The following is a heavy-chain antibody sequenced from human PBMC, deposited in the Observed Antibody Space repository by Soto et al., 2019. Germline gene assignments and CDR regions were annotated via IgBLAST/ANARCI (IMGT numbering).Heavy chain of an antibody. J-gene: IGHJ3*02. CDR1: GFTFSSYA. CDR3: AKARIRGYCSSTSCYDAFDI. V-gene: IGHV3-23*01. D-gene: IGHD2-2*01. CDR2: ISGSGGST. Sequence: EVQLLESGGGLVQPGGSLRLSCAASGFTFSSYAMSWVRQAPGKGLEWVSAISGSGGSTYYADSVKGRFTISRDNSKNTLNLQMNSLRAEDTAVYYCAKARIRGYCSSTSCYDAFDIWGQGTMVTVSS.